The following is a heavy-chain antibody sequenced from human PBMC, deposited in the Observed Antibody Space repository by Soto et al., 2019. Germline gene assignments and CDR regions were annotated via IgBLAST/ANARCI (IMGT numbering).Heavy chain of an antibody. CDR2: ISESGDTT. CDR1: GLYFAGHA. D-gene: IGHD3-10*01. CDR3: VPGSSGAGGEDR. J-gene: IGHJ4*02. Sequence: ELQLLESEGDLVQPGGSLRLSCAASGLYFAGHAMTWVRQAPGKGLEWVSSISESGDTTFYADSVKGQFTISRDNSKNTLFLQLTSLRAEDTALYYCVPGSSGAGGEDRWGQGTLVTVSS. V-gene: IGHV3-23*01.